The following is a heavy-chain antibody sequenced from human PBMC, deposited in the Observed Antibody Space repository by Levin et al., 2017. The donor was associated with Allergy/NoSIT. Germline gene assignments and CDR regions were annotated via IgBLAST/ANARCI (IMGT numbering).Heavy chain of an antibody. Sequence: SETLSLTCNVSGDSFSRGLYYWSWNRQHPGKGLEWIGHIYHGGTTYYNPSLRSRVTISIDTSKNQFSLKVNSATAADTAVYYCARGRGQPVGRAYHYSMDVWGKGTTVTVSS. D-gene: IGHD2-21*01. CDR1: GDSFSRGLYY. CDR3: ARGRGQPVGRAYHYSMDV. J-gene: IGHJ6*03. V-gene: IGHV4-31*03. CDR2: IYHGGTT.